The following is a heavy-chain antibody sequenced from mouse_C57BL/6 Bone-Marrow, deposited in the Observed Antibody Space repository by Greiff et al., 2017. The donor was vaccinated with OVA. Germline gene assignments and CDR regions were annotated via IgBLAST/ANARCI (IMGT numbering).Heavy chain of an antibody. D-gene: IGHD4-1*01. J-gene: IGHJ3*01. V-gene: IGHV5-6*01. CDR3: ARHKTGLFAY. CDR2: ISSGGSYN. CDR1: GFTFSSYG. Sequence: EVQLQQSGGDLVKPGGSLKLSCAASGFTFSSYGMSWVRQTPDKRLEWVATISSGGSYNYYPASVTGRFTIPRDNAKNTLYLQMSSVKSENTAMYCCARHKTGLFAYWGQGTLVTVSA.